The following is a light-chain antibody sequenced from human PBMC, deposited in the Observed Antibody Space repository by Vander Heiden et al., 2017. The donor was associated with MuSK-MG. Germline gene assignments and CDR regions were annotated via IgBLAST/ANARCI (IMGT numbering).Light chain of an antibody. V-gene: IGKV3-15*01. Sequence: ERVMTQSPATLSVSPGERATLSCRASQSVNSNLAWYQQKPGQAPRLRIYGASTRATGIPARFSGSGSGTEFTLTISSLQSEDFAVYYCQQYNNWPRTFGQGTKVEIK. CDR1: QSVNSN. CDR2: GAS. CDR3: QQYNNWPRT. J-gene: IGKJ1*01.